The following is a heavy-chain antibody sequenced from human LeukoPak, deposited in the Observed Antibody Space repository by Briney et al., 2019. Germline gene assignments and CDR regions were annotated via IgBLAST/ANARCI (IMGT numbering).Heavy chain of an antibody. CDR1: GFSFSDYC. J-gene: IGHJ3*01. V-gene: IGHV3-33*01. CDR2: IWYDGSLE. Sequence: GRSLRLSCAASGFSFSDYCMHWVRQAPGEGLEWVAVIWYDGSLEYYLDAVKGRFIISRDNSKNTLSLQMNNLRADDTAVYYCARKQVGLHDVLDVWGEGTMVTVS. CDR3: ARKQVGLHDVLDV.